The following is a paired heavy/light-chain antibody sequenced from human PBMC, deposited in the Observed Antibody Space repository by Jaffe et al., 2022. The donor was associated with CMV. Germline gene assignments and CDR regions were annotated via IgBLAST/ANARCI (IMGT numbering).Light chain of an antibody. CDR1: SSDVGSYNL. Sequence: QSALTQPASVSGSPGQSITISCTGTSSDVGSYNLVSWYQQHPGKAPKLMIYEVSKRPSGVSNRFSGSKSGNTASLTISGLQAEDEADYYCCSYAGSSTPVVFGGGTKLTVL. V-gene: IGLV2-23*02. CDR2: EVS. CDR3: CSYAGSSTPVV. J-gene: IGLJ2*01.
Heavy chain of an antibody. CDR2: ISSSSSYT. J-gene: IGHJ3*02. D-gene: IGHD6-13*01. CDR1: GFTFSDYY. CDR3: ARVRWQQLVRAFDI. Sequence: QVQLVESGGGLVKPGGSLRLSCAASGFTFSDYYMSWIRQAPGKGLEWVSYISSSSSYTNYADSVKGRFTISRDNAKNSLYLQMNSLRAEDTAVYYCARVRWQQLVRAFDIWGQGTMVTVSS. V-gene: IGHV3-11*06.